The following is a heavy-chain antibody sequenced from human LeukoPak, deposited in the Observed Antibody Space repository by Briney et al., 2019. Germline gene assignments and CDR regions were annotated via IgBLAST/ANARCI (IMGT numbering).Heavy chain of an antibody. CDR1: GYTFTSYD. D-gene: IGHD3-10*01. Sequence: GASVKVSCKASGYTFTSYDINWVRQATGQGREGMGWMNPNSGNTGYAQKFQGRVTMTRNTSISTAYMELSSLRSEDTAVYYCARGRITLVRGVTNTRGIYYYYMDVWGKGTTVTISS. J-gene: IGHJ6*03. CDR2: MNPNSGNT. CDR3: ARGRITLVRGVTNTRGIYYYYMDV. V-gene: IGHV1-8*01.